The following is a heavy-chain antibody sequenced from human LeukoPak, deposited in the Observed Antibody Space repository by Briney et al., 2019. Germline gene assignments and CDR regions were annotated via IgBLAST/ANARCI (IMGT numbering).Heavy chain of an antibody. CDR1: GFTVSSNY. D-gene: IGHD5-18*01. J-gene: IGHJ4*02. Sequence: PGGSLRLSCAASGFTVSSNYMSWVRQAPGKGLEWVSVIYSGGSTYYADSVKGRFTISRDNSKNTLYLQMNSLRAEDTAVYYCASSSWLRMAGYFDYWGQGTLVTVSS. CDR3: ASSSWLRMAGYFDY. CDR2: IYSGGST. V-gene: IGHV3-53*01.